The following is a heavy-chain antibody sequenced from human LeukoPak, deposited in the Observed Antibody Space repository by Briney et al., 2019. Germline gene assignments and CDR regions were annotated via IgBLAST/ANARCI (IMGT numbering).Heavy chain of an antibody. J-gene: IGHJ6*03. D-gene: IGHD6-13*01. CDR1: GDSVSSNSAA. CDR2: TYYRSKWYN. V-gene: IGHV6-1*01. Sequence: SQTLSLTCAISGDSVSSNSAAWTWIRPSPSSGLEWLGRTYYRSKWYNDYAVSVKSRITINPDTSKNQFSLQLNSVTPEDTAVYYCARGYSSSWSNSYYYMDVWGKGTTVTISS. CDR3: ARGYSSSWSNSYYYMDV.